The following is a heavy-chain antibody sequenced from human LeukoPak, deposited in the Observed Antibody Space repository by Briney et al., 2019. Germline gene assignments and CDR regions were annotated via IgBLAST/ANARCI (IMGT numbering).Heavy chain of an antibody. CDR2: IYYSGST. Sequence: SETLFLTCTVSGGSISGYYWSWIRQPPGKGLEYIGYIYYSGSTDYNPSLKSRITISVDTSKNQFSLKLSSVTAADTAVYYCARHYYDTSGYYYFDYWGQGTLVTVSS. J-gene: IGHJ4*02. D-gene: IGHD3-22*01. CDR1: GGSISGYY. V-gene: IGHV4-59*08. CDR3: ARHYYDTSGYYYFDY.